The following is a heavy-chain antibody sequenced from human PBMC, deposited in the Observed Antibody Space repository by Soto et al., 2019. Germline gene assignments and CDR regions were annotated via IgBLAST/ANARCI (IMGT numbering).Heavy chain of an antibody. V-gene: IGHV2-5*02. CDR3: AHLVVAGSTYYFAS. J-gene: IGHJ4*02. CDR1: GFSRSTSGVG. Sequence: QITLKESGPTLVKPTQTLTLTCTFSGFSRSTSGVGVGWIRQPPGKALEWLTFIYWDDDKRNSPFLKSRLTITKDTSKNQVVLTMTNLDPVDTATYYCAHLVVAGSTYYFASWGQGTLVTVSS. D-gene: IGHD2-15*01. CDR2: IYWDDDK.